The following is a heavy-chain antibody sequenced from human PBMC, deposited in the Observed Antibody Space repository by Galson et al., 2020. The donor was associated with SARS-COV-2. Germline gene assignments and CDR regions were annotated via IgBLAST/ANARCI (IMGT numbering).Heavy chain of an antibody. CDR2: IWHDGSNN. D-gene: IGHD6-19*01. CDR3: ARDPGYSSGWYEFADY. CDR1: GFTLSSYG. V-gene: IGHV3-33*01. Sequence: GGSLRLSCAASGFTLSSYGMHWVRQAPGKGLEWVAVIWHDGSNNYYADSVKGRFTISRDNSKHTLYLQMNSLRAEDTAVYYCARDPGYSSGWYEFADYWGQGTLVTVSS. J-gene: IGHJ4*02.